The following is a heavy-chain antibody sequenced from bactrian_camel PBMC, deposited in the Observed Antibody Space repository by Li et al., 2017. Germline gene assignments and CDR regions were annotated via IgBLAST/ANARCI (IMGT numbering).Heavy chain of an antibody. V-gene: IGHV3S1*01. Sequence: HVQLVESGGGLVQPGGSLRLSCAASGLTVSTSTMSWVRQLPEKGLEWVAGINSGGGATLYSPSVEGRFTISRDNVKNTLYLQLDSLNTEDTAMYYCAKDPKMYGGSWLSPDIDHWGQGTQVTVS. CDR2: INSGGGAT. CDR3: AKDPKMYGGSWLSPDIDH. CDR1: GLTVSTST. J-gene: IGHJ4*01. D-gene: IGHD6*01.